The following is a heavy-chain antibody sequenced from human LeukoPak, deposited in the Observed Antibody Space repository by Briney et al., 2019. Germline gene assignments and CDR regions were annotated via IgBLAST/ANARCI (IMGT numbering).Heavy chain of an antibody. CDR2: ISGSGSNK. V-gene: IGHV3-48*04. D-gene: IGHD6-19*01. CDR1: GFTFSSYS. J-gene: IGHJ4*02. Sequence: GGSLRLSCAASGFTFSSYSMSWVRQAPGKGLEWVSYISGSGSNKYYADSVKGRFTISRDNAKNSLYLQMNSLRVEDTAVYYCATSQSSVAGIVGDWGQGTLVTVSS. CDR3: ATSQSSVAGIVGD.